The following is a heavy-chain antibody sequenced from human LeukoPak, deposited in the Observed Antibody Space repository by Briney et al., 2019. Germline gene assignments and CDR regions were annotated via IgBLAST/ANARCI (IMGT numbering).Heavy chain of an antibody. Sequence: SETLSLTCTVSGYSISTGYYWDWIRQPPGKGLEWIGTFYHGGSTYYNPSLKSRVTISVDTSKNQFSLKLSSVTAADTAVYYCARTQSPTYYDILTGYKGYYYYMDVWGKGTTVTISS. CDR2: FYHGGST. D-gene: IGHD3-9*01. J-gene: IGHJ6*03. CDR1: GYSISTGYY. V-gene: IGHV4-38-2*02. CDR3: ARTQSPTYYDILTGYKGYYYYMDV.